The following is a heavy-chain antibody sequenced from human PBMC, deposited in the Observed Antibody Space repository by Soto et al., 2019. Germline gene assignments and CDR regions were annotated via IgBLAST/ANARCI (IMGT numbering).Heavy chain of an antibody. CDR1: GFTFSSYE. D-gene: IGHD4-17*01. CDR2: ISSSGSTI. CDR3: AREPGDDYGDYGLDY. Sequence: GGSLRLSCAASGFTFSSYEMNWVRQAPGKGLEWVSYISSSGSTIYYADSVKGRFTISRDNAKNSLYLQMNSLRAEDTAVYYCAREPGDDYGDYGLDYCGHVTLFTASS. J-gene: IGHJ4*01. V-gene: IGHV3-48*03.